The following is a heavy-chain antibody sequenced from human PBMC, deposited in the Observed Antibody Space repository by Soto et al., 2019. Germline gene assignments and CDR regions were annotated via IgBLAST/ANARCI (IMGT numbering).Heavy chain of an antibody. CDR2: IGTAGDT. CDR3: ARGLKYCSGGSCYSYYGMDV. Sequence: EVQLVESGGGLVQPGGSLRLSCAASGFTFSSYDMHWVRQATGKGLEWVSAIGTAGDTYYPGSVKGRFTISRENAKNSLYLQMNSLRAGDTAVYYCARGLKYCSGGSCYSYYGMDVWGQGTTVTVSS. D-gene: IGHD2-15*01. CDR1: GFTFSSYD. J-gene: IGHJ6*02. V-gene: IGHV3-13*01.